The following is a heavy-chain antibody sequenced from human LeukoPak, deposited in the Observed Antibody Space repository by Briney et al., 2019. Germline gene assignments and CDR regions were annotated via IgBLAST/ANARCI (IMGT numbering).Heavy chain of an antibody. V-gene: IGHV3-11*01. CDR2: ISSSGTTI. Sequence: PGGSLRLSCAASGFTFSDYYMTWIRQTPGKGLEWISYISSSGTTIYYADSVKGRFTISRDNAKNSLYLQMDSLRAEDTAVYYCPRDWSGSRDYWGQGTLVTVSS. CDR3: PRDWSGSRDY. D-gene: IGHD1-26*01. J-gene: IGHJ4*02. CDR1: GFTFSDYY.